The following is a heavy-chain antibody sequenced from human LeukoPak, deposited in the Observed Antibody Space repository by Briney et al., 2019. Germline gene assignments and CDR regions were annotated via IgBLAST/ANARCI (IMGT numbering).Heavy chain of an antibody. D-gene: IGHD3-22*01. Sequence: GGSLRLSCAASGFAFSSYAMSWVRQAPGKGLEWVSAVSGSGANTYYTDSVKDRFTISRDNSKNTLYLQMNSLRVEDTAVYYCARDDYYDSRGNYRWGQGTLVTVSS. CDR3: ARDDYYDSRGNYR. V-gene: IGHV3-23*01. CDR2: VSGSGANT. CDR1: GFAFSSYA. J-gene: IGHJ5*02.